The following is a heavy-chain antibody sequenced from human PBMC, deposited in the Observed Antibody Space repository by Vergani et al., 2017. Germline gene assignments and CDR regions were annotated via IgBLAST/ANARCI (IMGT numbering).Heavy chain of an antibody. CDR3: ANSYCSSLSCYAFYGMEV. CDR1: GFTFSSYA. V-gene: IGHV3-30-3*01. J-gene: IGHJ6*02. Sequence: VQLVESGGGLVKPGGSLRLSCAASGFTFSSYAMHWVRQAPGKGLEWVAVISYDGSNKYYADSVKGRFTISRDNSKNTLYLQMNSLRAEDTAVYYCANSYCSSLSCYAFYGMEVWGQGTTVTVSS. D-gene: IGHD2-2*01. CDR2: ISYDGSNK.